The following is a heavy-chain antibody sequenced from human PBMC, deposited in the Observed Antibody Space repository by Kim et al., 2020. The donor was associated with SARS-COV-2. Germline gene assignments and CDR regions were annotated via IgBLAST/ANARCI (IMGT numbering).Heavy chain of an antibody. CDR3: AKTAGRVRGAVEY. D-gene: IGHD3-10*01. V-gene: IGHV3-23*01. Sequence: CADSVKGRFTISRDNSKNTLHLQMNSLRAEDTAVYYCAKTAGRVRGAVEYWGQGTLVTVSS. J-gene: IGHJ4*02.